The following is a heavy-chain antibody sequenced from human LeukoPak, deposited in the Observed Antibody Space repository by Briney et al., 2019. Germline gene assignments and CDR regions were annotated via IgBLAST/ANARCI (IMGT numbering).Heavy chain of an antibody. CDR2: IYTSGST. CDR3: ARADFWSGFDY. D-gene: IGHD3-3*01. Sequence: SETLSLTCTVSGDSINNNNYYWSWIRQPAGKGLEWIGRIYTSGSTNYNPSLKSRVTISVDTSKNQFSLKLSSVTAADTAVYYCARADFWSGFDYWGQGTLVTVSS. CDR1: GDSINNNNYY. V-gene: IGHV4-61*02. J-gene: IGHJ4*02.